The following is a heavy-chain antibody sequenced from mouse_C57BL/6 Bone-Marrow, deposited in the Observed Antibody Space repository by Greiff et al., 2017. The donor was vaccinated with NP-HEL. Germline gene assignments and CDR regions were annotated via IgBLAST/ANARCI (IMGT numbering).Heavy chain of an antibody. CDR2: IDPEDGDT. D-gene: IGHD1-1*01. CDR1: GFNIKDYY. J-gene: IGHJ1*03. CDR3: TTRYGSSYLYFDV. Sequence: EVQLQQSGAELVRPGASVKLSCTASGFNIKDYYMHWVKQRPEQGLEWIGRIDPEDGDTEYAPKFQGKATMTADTSSNTAYLQLSSLTSEDTAVYYCTTRYGSSYLYFDVWGTGTTVTVSS. V-gene: IGHV14-1*01.